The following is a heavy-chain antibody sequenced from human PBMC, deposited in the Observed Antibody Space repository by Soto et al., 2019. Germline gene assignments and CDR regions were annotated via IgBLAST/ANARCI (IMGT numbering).Heavy chain of an antibody. V-gene: IGHV1-69*13. Sequence: ASVKVSCKASGGTFSSYAISWVRQAPGQGLEWMGGIIPIFGTANYAQKFQGRVTITADESTSTAYMELSSLRSEDTAVYYCARGPHGVPNGDVAFDIWGQGTMVTVSS. J-gene: IGHJ3*02. CDR1: GGTFSSYA. CDR3: ARGPHGVPNGDVAFDI. D-gene: IGHD2-8*01. CDR2: IIPIFGTA.